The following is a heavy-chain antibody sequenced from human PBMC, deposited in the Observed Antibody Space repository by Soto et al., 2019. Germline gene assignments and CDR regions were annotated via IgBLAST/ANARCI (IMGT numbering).Heavy chain of an antibody. D-gene: IGHD3-22*01. Sequence: SVKVSCKASGGTFSSYAISWVRQAPGQGLEWMGGIIPIFGTANYAQKFQGRVTITADESTSTAYMELSSLRSEYTAVYYCARRNGGRAYEYSSRYSHRYLELWRRGTMV. CDR1: GGTFSSYA. CDR3: ARRNGGRAYEYSSRYSHRYLEL. V-gene: IGHV1-69*13. CDR2: IIPIFGTA. J-gene: IGHJ2*01.